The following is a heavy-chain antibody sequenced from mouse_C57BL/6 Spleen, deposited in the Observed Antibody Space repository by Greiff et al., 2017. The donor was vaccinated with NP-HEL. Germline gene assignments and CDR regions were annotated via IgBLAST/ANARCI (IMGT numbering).Heavy chain of an antibody. Sequence: QVQLKESGPGLVAPSQSLSITCTVSGFSLTSYAISWVRQPPGKGLEWLGVIWTGGVTHYNSALKSRLSISKDNSKSQVFLKMNSLQTDDTARYYCARNSRGYDGEWYFDVWGTGTTVTVSS. D-gene: IGHD2-2*01. V-gene: IGHV2-9-1*01. CDR3: ARNSRGYDGEWYFDV. CDR2: IWTGGVT. CDR1: GFSLTSYA. J-gene: IGHJ1*03.